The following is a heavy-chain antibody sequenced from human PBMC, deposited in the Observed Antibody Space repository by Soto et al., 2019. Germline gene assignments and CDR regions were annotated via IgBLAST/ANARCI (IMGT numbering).Heavy chain of an antibody. Sequence: GGALRLSCVASGFTFISSFMGWIRQAPGKGLEWVANINQDGGVTYYVDSVEGRFTISRDNTKDSLYLQMNSLRGEDTAIYYCARYYRGSGRYFFDYWGQGTPVTVSS. CDR3: ARYYRGSGRYFFDY. D-gene: IGHD6-19*01. V-gene: IGHV3-7*03. J-gene: IGHJ4*02. CDR2: INQDGGVT. CDR1: GFTFISSF.